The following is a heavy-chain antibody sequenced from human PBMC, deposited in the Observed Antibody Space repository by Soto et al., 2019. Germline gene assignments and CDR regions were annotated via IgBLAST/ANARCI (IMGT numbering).Heavy chain of an antibody. D-gene: IGHD3-3*01. Sequence: ASVKVSCTASGYTFTSYAMHWVRQAPGQRLEWMGWINAGNGNTKYSQKFQGRVTITRDTSASTAYMELSSLRSEDTAVYYCAKSYYDFWSGYDYWGQGTLVTVSS. V-gene: IGHV1-3*01. J-gene: IGHJ4*02. CDR1: GYTFTSYA. CDR2: INAGNGNT. CDR3: AKSYYDFWSGYDY.